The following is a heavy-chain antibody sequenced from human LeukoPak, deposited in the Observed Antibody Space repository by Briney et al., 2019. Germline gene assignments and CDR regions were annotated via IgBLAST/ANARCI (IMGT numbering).Heavy chain of an antibody. CDR3: ATVVCSSTSCSHYYYYYGMDV. CDR1: GYTLTELS. CDR2: FDPEDGET. V-gene: IGHV1-24*01. D-gene: IGHD2-2*01. Sequence: ASVKVSCKVSGYTLTELSMHWGRQAPGKGLEWMGGFDPEDGETIYAQKFQGRVTMTEDTSTDTAYMELSSLRSEDTAVYYCATVVCSSTSCSHYYYYYGMDVWGQGTTVTVSS. J-gene: IGHJ6*02.